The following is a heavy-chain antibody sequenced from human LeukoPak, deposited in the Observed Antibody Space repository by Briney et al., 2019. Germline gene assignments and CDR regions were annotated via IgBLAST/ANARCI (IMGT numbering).Heavy chain of an antibody. V-gene: IGHV3-21*01. CDR1: GFTFSSYS. CDR3: ARDLSGWYSY. D-gene: IGHD6-19*01. Sequence: GGSLRLSCAASGFTFSSYSMNWVRQAPGKGLEWVSPISSSSSYIYYADSVKGRFTISRDNAKNSLYLQMNSLRAEDTAVYYCARDLSGWYSYWGQGTLVTVSS. J-gene: IGHJ4*02. CDR2: ISSSSSYI.